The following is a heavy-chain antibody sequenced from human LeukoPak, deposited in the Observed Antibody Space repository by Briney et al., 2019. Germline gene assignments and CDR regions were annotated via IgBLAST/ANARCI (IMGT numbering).Heavy chain of an antibody. CDR2: MYTSGST. J-gene: IGHJ3*02. Sequence: PSETLSLTCTVSGASISSDYWSWIRQTAGKGLEWIGRMYTSGSTTYNPSLRSRVSMSVDTSKNQLSLRMYSVTAADTAAYYCARDSAEMATSDDALDIWGQGTMVTVSS. CDR1: GASISSDY. CDR3: ARDSAEMATSDDALDI. D-gene: IGHD5-24*01. V-gene: IGHV4-4*07.